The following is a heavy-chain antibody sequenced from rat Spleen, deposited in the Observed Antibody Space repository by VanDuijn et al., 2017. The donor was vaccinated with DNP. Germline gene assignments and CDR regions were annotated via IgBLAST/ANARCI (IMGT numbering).Heavy chain of an antibody. Sequence: EVQLVESGGGLVQPGRSLKLSCAASGFTFSAYYMAWVRQAPAKGLEWVAYISYEGSSTYYGDSVKGRFTISRDNAKSTLYLQMNSLRSEDTATYYCASITTVVTWYFDFWGPGTMVTVSS. CDR1: GFTFSAYY. V-gene: IGHV5-22*01. CDR2: ISYEGSST. CDR3: ASITTVVTWYFDF. D-gene: IGHD1-1*01. J-gene: IGHJ1*01.